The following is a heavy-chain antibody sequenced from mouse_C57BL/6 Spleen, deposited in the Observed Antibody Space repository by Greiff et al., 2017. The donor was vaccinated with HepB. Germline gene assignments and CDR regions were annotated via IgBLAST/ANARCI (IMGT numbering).Heavy chain of an antibody. Sequence: EVQLVESGGGLVQPGGSLKLSCAASGFTFSDYYMYWVRQTPEKRLEWVAYISNGGGSTYYPDTVKGRFTISRDNAKNTLYLQMSRLKYEDTAMYYCARQRGYGNYYAMDYWGQGTSVTVSS. J-gene: IGHJ4*01. D-gene: IGHD2-1*01. CDR2: ISNGGGST. CDR3: ARQRGYGNYYAMDY. CDR1: GFTFSDYY. V-gene: IGHV5-12*01.